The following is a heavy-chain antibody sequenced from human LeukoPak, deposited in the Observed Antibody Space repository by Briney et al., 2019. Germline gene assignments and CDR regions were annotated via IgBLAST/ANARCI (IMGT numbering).Heavy chain of an antibody. CDR3: ARPQPRGFIPSYLDY. J-gene: IGHJ4*02. CDR2: INHSGST. Sequence: PSETLSLTCAVYGGSFSGYYWSWIRQPPGKGLEWIGEINHSGSTNYNPSLKSRVTISVDTSKNQISLKLTSVTAADTAVYYCARPQPRGFIPSYLDYWGRGPLFPVSS. CDR1: GGSFSGYY. V-gene: IGHV4-34*01. D-gene: IGHD2-21*01.